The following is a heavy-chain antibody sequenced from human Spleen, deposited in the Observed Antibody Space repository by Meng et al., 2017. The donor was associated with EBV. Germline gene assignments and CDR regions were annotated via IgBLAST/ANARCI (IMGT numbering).Heavy chain of an antibody. D-gene: IGHD6-25*01. Sequence: QVKGQESGPGLVKPSQTLSLPCDVSGGSISRGGYYWSWIRQPPGKGLEWIGYINYRGNTYDNPSLRSRAALSVDTSKNQFSLKLSSVTAADTAVYYCARGAAKWFDPWGPGTLVTVSS. J-gene: IGHJ5*02. CDR2: INYRGNT. CDR3: ARGAAKWFDP. V-gene: IGHV4-30-4*01. CDR1: GGSISRGGYY.